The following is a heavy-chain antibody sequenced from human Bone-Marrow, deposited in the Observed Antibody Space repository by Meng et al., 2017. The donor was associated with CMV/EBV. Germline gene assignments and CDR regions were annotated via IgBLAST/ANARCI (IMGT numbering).Heavy chain of an antibody. V-gene: IGHV4-59*01. CDR3: AGFDMDVEGYYGMDV. D-gene: IGHD6-13*01. Sequence: SETLSLTCTVSGGSISSYYWNWLRQPPGKGLEWIGYISYSGDTNYNPSLKSRVTISVDTSKNKFSLKLSSVTAADTAFYYCAGFDMDVEGYYGMDVWGQGTTVTVSS. J-gene: IGHJ6*02. CDR2: ISYSGDT. CDR1: GGSISSYY.